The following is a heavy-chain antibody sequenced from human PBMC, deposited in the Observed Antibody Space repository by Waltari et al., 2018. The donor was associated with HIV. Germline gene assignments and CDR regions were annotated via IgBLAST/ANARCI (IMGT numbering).Heavy chain of an antibody. CDR2: VSPIASVT. J-gene: IGHJ4*01. CDR1: GFSFSSYS. CDR3: AREPPHKSGWPFDV. Sequence: EETGGTLVQPGGSLRLSCTGSGFSFSSYSMNWVRQDPNKPPQWIAYVSPIASVTYYGDSVKDRFIISRDNVESSLHLQMTDLRGDDTGTYYCAREPPHKSGWPFDVWGRGTLVAVSS. V-gene: IGHV3-48*01. D-gene: IGHD6-19*01.